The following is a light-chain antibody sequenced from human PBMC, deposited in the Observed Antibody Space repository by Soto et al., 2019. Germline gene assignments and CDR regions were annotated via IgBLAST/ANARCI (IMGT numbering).Light chain of an antibody. CDR3: QQRSNWPRSIT. CDR2: DAS. J-gene: IGKJ5*01. V-gene: IGKV3-11*01. Sequence: EIVLTQSPATLSLSPGERATLSCRASQGVSSYLPWYQQKPGQTPRLLIYDASKRATGIPARFSGSGSGTDFTLTISSLEPEDFAVYYCQQRSNWPRSITFGQGTRLEIK. CDR1: QGVSSY.